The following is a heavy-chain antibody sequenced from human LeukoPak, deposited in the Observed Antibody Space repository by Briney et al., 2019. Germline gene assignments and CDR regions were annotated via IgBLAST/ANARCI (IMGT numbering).Heavy chain of an antibody. J-gene: IGHJ3*02. V-gene: IGHV3-74*01. CDR1: GFTFSNHW. CDR3: TTDRGPSYDFWSGYDAFDI. Sequence: GGSLRLSCAASGFTFSNHWMNWVRQAPGKGLVWVSRINTDGSSTTYADSVKGRFTISRDNAKNTLYLQMNSLKTEDTAVYYCTTDRGPSYDFWSGYDAFDIWGQGTMVTVSS. D-gene: IGHD3-3*01. CDR2: INTDGSST.